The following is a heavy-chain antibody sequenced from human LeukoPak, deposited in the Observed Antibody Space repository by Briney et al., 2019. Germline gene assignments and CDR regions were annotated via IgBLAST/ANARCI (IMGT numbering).Heavy chain of an antibody. CDR2: INPNSGGT. D-gene: IGHD3-22*01. CDR3: ARDPEYHYDSSGYSHFDY. Sequence: GASVKVSCKASGYTFTGYYMHWVRQAPGQGLEWMGWINPNSGGTNYAQKFQGRVTMTRDTSISTAYMELSRLRSDDTAVYYCARDPEYHYDSSGYSHFDYWGQGTLVTVSS. V-gene: IGHV1-2*02. CDR1: GYTFTGYY. J-gene: IGHJ4*02.